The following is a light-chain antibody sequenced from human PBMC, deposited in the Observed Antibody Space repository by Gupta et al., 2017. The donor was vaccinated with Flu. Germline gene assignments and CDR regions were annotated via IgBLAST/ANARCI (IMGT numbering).Light chain of an antibody. CDR3: MQALQTPPWT. J-gene: IGKJ1*01. V-gene: IGKV2-28*01. CDR1: QSLLHSNGYNY. CDR2: LGS. Sequence: DIVMTQSPLSLPVTTGEPASISCRSSQSLLHSNGYNYLDWYRQKPGQSPQLLIYLGSNRASGVPDRFSGSGSGTDFTLKISRVEAEDVGVYYCMQALQTPPWTFGQGTKVEIK.